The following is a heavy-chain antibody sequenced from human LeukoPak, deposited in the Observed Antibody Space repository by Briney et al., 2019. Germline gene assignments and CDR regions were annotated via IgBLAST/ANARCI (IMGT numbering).Heavy chain of an antibody. CDR2: IYYSGST. J-gene: IGHJ4*02. Sequence: SETLSLTCTVSGGSISSSSYYWGWIRQPPGKGLEGIGSIYYSGSTYYNPSLKRRVTISVDTSKNQFSLKLSSVTAADTAVYYCARIEYSSSSCDYWGQGTLVTVSS. V-gene: IGHV4-39*01. D-gene: IGHD6-6*01. CDR3: ARIEYSSSSCDY. CDR1: GGSISSSSYY.